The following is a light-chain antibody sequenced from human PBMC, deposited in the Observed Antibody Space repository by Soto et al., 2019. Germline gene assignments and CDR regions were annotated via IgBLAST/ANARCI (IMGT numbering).Light chain of an antibody. CDR3: QSYDTSLSGWVI. Sequence: QSVLTQPPSVSGAPGQRISISCTGSSSNIGARFDVHWYQQVAGAAPKLLIFDNKYRPSGVPARFSGSKSGTSASLVITGLQAEDEADYFCQSYDTSLSGWVIFGGGTKLTV. V-gene: IGLV1-40*01. CDR2: DNK. CDR1: SSNIGARFD. J-gene: IGLJ2*01.